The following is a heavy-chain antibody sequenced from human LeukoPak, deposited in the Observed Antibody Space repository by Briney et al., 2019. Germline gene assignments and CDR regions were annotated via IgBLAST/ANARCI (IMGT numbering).Heavy chain of an antibody. CDR2: INPNSGGT. D-gene: IGHD1-26*01. Sequence: ASVKVSCKASGYTFASYGISWVRQAPGQGLEWMGWINPNSGGTNFAQKFQGRVTMTRETSINTAYMDLSRLTSDDTAVYYCAKDRSGSYSPVPFDAFDVWGQGTMVTVSS. CDR1: GYTFASYG. J-gene: IGHJ3*01. CDR3: AKDRSGSYSPVPFDAFDV. V-gene: IGHV1-2*02.